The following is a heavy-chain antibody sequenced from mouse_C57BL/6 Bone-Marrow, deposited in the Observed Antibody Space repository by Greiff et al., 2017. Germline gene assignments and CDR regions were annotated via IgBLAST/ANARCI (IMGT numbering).Heavy chain of an antibody. CDR2: ISSGGSYT. Sequence: DVQLMESGGDLVKPGGSLKLSCAASGFTFSSYGMSWVRQTPDKRLEWVATISSGGSYTYYPDSVKGRFTISRDNAKNTLYLQMSSLKSEDTAMYYCARHRNFDYWGQGTTLTVSS. CDR3: ARHRNFDY. V-gene: IGHV5-6*01. J-gene: IGHJ2*01. CDR1: GFTFSSYG.